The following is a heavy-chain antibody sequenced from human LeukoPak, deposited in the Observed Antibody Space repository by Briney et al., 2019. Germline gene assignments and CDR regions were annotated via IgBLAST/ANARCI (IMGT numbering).Heavy chain of an antibody. V-gene: IGHV4-39*01. CDR2: IDYSGSP. Sequence: SETRSLTGIVSGGSISSGGHYWGWIRQPPGKGLEWIGSIDYSGSPYYTPSLNSRVTIFIDMSKTPFSLKLSSVTATDTAVYSCARLVCGGGSCPAEFDYWGQGTLVTVSS. CDR3: ARLVCGGGSCPAEFDY. J-gene: IGHJ4*02. CDR1: GGSISSGGHY. D-gene: IGHD2-15*01.